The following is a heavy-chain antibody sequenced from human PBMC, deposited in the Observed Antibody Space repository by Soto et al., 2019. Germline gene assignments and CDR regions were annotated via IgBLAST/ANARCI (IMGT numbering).Heavy chain of an antibody. D-gene: IGHD3-3*01. CDR3: AGPIWSGYYMGFDP. CDR2: IYYSGST. Sequence: SETLSLTCTVSGGSISSYYWSWIRQPPGKGLEWIGYIYYSGSTNYNPSLKSRVTISVDTSKNQFSLKLSSVTAADTAVYYCAGPIWSGYYMGFDPWGQGTLVTVSS. V-gene: IGHV4-59*08. CDR1: GGSISSYY. J-gene: IGHJ5*02.